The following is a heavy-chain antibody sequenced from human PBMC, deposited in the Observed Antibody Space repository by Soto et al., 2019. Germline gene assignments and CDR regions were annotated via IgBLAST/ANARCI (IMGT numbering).Heavy chain of an antibody. Sequence: SETLSLTCTVSGGSISSYYWSWIRQPPGKGLEWIGYIYYSGSTNYNPSLKSRVTISVDTSKNQFSLKLSSVTAADTAVYYCARGLVQQWLVTASYYYYYMDVWGKGTTVTVSS. CDR1: GGSISSYY. D-gene: IGHD6-19*01. V-gene: IGHV4-59*01. CDR2: IYYSGST. J-gene: IGHJ6*03. CDR3: ARGLVQQWLVTASYYYYYMDV.